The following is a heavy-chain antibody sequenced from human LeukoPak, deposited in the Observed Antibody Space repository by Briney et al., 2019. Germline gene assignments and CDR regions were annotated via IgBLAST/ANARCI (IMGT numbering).Heavy chain of an antibody. CDR1: GFTFSSYA. CDR3: AGAEN. V-gene: IGHV3-64*01. J-gene: IGHJ4*02. D-gene: IGHD5-24*01. CDR2: ISSNGGST. Sequence: GGSLRLSCAASGFTFSSYAMHWVRQAPGKGLEYVSAISSNGGSTYYANSVKGRFTISRDNAKNSLYLQMNSLRAEDTAVYYCAGAENWGQGTLVTVSS.